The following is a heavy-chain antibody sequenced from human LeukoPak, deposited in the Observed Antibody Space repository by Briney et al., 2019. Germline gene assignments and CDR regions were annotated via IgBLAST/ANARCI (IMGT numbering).Heavy chain of an antibody. CDR1: GYTFTGYY. CDR3: AYSSYSSSSYLDY. CDR2: INPNSGGT. J-gene: IGHJ4*02. Sequence: ASVKVSCKASGYTFTGYYMHWVRQAPGQGLEWMGRINPNSGGTNYAQKFQGRVTMTRDTSISTAYMELSRLRSDDTAVYYCAYSSYSSSSYLDYWGQGTLVTVSS. D-gene: IGHD6-6*01. V-gene: IGHV1-2*06.